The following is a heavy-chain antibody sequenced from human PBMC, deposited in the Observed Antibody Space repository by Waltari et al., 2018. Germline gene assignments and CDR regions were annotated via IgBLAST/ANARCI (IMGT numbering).Heavy chain of an antibody. Sequence: QVHLQESGPGLVKPSETLSLTCTVSNGSLNNHYWSWIRQPPGKRMEWIGWINQITGDPNSNPSLESRCIITSYISNNQFSLKLTSVTAADTAIYYCAREGSLYGSTGGWIGPWGQGMLVTVSS. CDR3: AREGSLYGSTGGWIGP. CDR1: NGSLNNHY. CDR2: INQITGDP. J-gene: IGHJ5*01. D-gene: IGHD2-2*01. V-gene: IGHV4-59*11.